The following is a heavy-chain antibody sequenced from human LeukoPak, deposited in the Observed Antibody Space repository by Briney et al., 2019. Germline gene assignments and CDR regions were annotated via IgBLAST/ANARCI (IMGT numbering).Heavy chain of an antibody. J-gene: IGHJ6*02. V-gene: IGHV4-34*01. CDR2: INHSGST. CDR3: AREMVITSRPGYYYYGMDV. Sequence: PSETLSLTCAVYGGSFSGYYWSWIRQPPGKGLEWIGEINHSGSTNYNPSLKSRVTISVDTSKNQFSLKLSSVTAADTAVYYCAREMVITSRPGYYYYGMDVWGQGTTVTVSS. CDR1: GGSFSGYY. D-gene: IGHD3-22*01.